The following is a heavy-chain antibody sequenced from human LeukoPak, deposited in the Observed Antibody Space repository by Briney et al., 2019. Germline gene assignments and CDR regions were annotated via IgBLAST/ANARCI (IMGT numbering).Heavy chain of an antibody. Sequence: GGSLRLSCAASGFTFSNAWMSWVRQAPGKGLEWVGRIKSKTDGGTTDYAAPVKGGFTISRDDSKNTLYLQMNSLKTEDTAVYYCTTNSGSYHIDYWGQGTLVTVSS. CDR1: GFTFSNAW. D-gene: IGHD1-26*01. CDR3: TTNSGSYHIDY. J-gene: IGHJ4*02. V-gene: IGHV3-15*01. CDR2: IKSKTDGGTT.